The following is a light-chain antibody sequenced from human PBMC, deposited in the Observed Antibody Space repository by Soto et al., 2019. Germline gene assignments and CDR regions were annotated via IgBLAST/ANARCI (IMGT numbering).Light chain of an antibody. J-gene: IGKJ5*01. CDR3: QQCNMWPST. CDR2: GAS. CDR1: QSFRTH. V-gene: IGKV3-15*01. Sequence: IEVMLTPSTVTVSLGARETLTCWASQSFRTHLAWYQQRPGQAPRLLIYGASTRATGISVRFSGSGSGTEFTLTISSLESEDFAVYYCQQCNMWPSTFGQGTKLEIK.